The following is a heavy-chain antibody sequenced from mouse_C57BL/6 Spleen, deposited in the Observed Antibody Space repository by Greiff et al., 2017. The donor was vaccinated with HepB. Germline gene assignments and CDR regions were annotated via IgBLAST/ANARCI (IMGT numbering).Heavy chain of an antibody. CDR3: ARGYGNLYYFDY. CDR1: GFTFSSYA. V-gene: IGHV5-4*03. Sequence: DVKLVESGGGLVKPGGSLKLSCAASGFTFSSYAMSWVRQTPEKRLEWVATISDGGSYTYYPDNVKGRFTISRDNAKNNLYLQMSHLKSEDTAMYYCARGYGNLYYFDYWGQGTTLTVSS. J-gene: IGHJ2*01. CDR2: ISDGGSYT. D-gene: IGHD2-1*01.